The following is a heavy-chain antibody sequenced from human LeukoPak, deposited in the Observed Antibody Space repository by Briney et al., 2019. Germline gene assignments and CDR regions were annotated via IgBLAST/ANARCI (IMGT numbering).Heavy chain of an antibody. CDR3: ARQGYSSSPNWFDP. CDR1: GGSISSSSYY. V-gene: IGHV4-39*01. D-gene: IGHD6-13*01. J-gene: IGHJ5*02. Sequence: SETLSLTCTVSGGSISSSSYYWGWIRQPPGKGLEWIGSIYYSGSTYYNPSLKSRVTISVDTSKNQFSLKLSSVTAADTAVYYCARQGYSSSPNWFDPWGQGTLVTVSS. CDR2: IYYSGST.